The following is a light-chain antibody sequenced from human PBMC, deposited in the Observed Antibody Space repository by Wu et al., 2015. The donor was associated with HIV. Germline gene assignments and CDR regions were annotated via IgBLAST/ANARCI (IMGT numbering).Light chain of an antibody. CDR2: GAS. CDR3: QYYGSLPPYT. CDR1: QGISSSY. V-gene: IGKV3-20*01. Sequence: EIVLTQSPGTLSLSPGERATLSCRASQGISSSYFAWYQQKPGQAPRLLIYGASTRTTGIPDRFSGSGAVTDFTLTISRLEPEDFAVYYCQYYGSLPPYTFGQGTTLEIK. J-gene: IGKJ2*01.